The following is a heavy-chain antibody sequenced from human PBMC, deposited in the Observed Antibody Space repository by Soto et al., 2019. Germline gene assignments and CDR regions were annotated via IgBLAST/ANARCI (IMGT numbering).Heavy chain of an antibody. CDR2: ISAYNGNT. D-gene: IGHD1-26*01. J-gene: IGHJ4*02. Sequence: ASVKVSCKASGYTFTSYGISCVRQAPGQGLEWMGWISAYNGNTNYAQKLQGRVTMTTDTSTSTAYMGLRSLRSDDTAVYYCARDSRVWELLSYFDYWGQGTLVTVSS. V-gene: IGHV1-18*04. CDR3: ARDSRVWELLSYFDY. CDR1: GYTFTSYG.